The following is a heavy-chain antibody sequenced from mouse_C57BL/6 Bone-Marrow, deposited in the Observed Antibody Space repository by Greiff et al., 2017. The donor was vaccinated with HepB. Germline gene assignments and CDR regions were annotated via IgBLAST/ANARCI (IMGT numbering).Heavy chain of an antibody. V-gene: IGHV10-1*01. CDR3: VRQAVTTGLDY. CDR1: GFSFNTYA. D-gene: IGHD2-2*01. J-gene: IGHJ2*01. CDR2: IRSKSNNYAT. Sequence: EVQRVESGGGLVQPKGSLKLSCAASGFSFNTYAMNWVRQAPGKGLEWVARIRSKSNNYATYYADSVKDRFTISRDDSESMLYLQMNNLKTEDTAMYYCVRQAVTTGLDYWGQGTTLTVSS.